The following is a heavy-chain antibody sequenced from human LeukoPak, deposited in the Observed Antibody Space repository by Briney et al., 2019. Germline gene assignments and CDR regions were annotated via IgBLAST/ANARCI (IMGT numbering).Heavy chain of an antibody. CDR1: GYTFTSCG. V-gene: IGHV1-18*01. J-gene: IGHJ4*02. CDR3: ARDPRGGSQDY. CDR2: ISAYNGDT. Sequence: ASVKVSCTGSGYTFTSCGISWVRHGPGQGLEWGGWISAYNGDTNYAQKLHGRGTMTTDTSTSTAYMEMRRPRSDATTVYYCARDPRGGSQDYWGQGTLVTVSS. D-gene: IGHD2-15*01.